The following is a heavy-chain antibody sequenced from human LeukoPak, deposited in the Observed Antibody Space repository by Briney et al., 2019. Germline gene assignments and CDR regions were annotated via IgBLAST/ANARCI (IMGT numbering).Heavy chain of an antibody. CDR3: AKALYCSSTSCYWDMAFDI. V-gene: IGHV3-53*01. Sequence: GGSLRLSCAASGFTVSSNYMSWVRQAPGKGLEWVSVIYSGGSTYYADSVKGRFTISRDNSKNTLYLQMNSLRAEDTAVYYCAKALYCSSTSCYWDMAFDIWGQGTMVTVSS. CDR1: GFTVSSNY. CDR2: IYSGGST. J-gene: IGHJ3*02. D-gene: IGHD2-2*01.